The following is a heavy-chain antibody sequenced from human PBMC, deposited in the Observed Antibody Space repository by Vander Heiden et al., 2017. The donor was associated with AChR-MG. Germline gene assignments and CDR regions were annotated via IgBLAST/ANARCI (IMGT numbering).Heavy chain of an antibody. CDR2: ISGSGGST. CDR1: GFTFSSDD. J-gene: IGHJ6*03. V-gene: IGHV3-23*01. CDR3: AKGASPGNYYYYYMDV. Sequence: EVQLLESGGGLVQPGGSLRLSCAASGFTFSSDDMSWVRQARGKGLEWVSAISGSGGSTYYADSVKCRFTISRDNSKNTLYLQMNSLRAEDTAVYYCAKGASPGNYYYYYMDVWGKGTTVTVSS.